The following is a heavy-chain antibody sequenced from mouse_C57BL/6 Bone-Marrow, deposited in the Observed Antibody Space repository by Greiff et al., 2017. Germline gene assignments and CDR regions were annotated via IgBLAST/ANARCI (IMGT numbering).Heavy chain of an antibody. J-gene: IGHJ2*01. CDR3: TSFDGSYFDY. CDR1: GFNIKDDY. V-gene: IGHV14-4*01. Sequence: VQLKESGAELVRPGASVKLSCTASGFNIKDDYIHWVKQRPEQGLEWIGWIDPEIGDTEYDSKFQGKATITSDTSSNTAYLQLSSLTSEDTAVDYCTSFDGSYFDYWGQGTPLTVAS. CDR2: IDPEIGDT. D-gene: IGHD2-3*01.